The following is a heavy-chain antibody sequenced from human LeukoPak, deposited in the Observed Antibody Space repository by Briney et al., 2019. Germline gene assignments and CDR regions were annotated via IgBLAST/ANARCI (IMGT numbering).Heavy chain of an antibody. J-gene: IGHJ4*02. CDR1: GGSISSGGYY. CDR3: ARLSYGSSGTFDY. CDR2: IYYSGST. Sequence: SETLSLTCTVSGGSISSGGYYWSWIRQHPGQGLEWIGYIYYSGSTYYNPSLKSRVTISVDTSKNQFSLKLSSVTAADTAVYYCARLSYGSSGTFDYWGQGTLVTVSS. D-gene: IGHD3-22*01. V-gene: IGHV4-31*03.